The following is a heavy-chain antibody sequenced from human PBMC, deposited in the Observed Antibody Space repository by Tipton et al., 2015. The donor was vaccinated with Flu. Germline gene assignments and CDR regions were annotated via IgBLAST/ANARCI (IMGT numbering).Heavy chain of an antibody. D-gene: IGHD6-13*01. Sequence: TLSLICIVSGYSISSGYYWGWIRQPPGKGLEWIGSIYHSGSTYYNPSLKSRVTISVDTSKNQFSLKLSSVTAADTAVYYCARGIYISSSWYVGRGDPNKNDYWGQGTLVTVSS. V-gene: IGHV4-38-2*02. CDR2: IYHSGST. CDR1: GYSISSGYY. CDR3: ARGIYISSSWYVGRGDPNKNDY. J-gene: IGHJ4*02.